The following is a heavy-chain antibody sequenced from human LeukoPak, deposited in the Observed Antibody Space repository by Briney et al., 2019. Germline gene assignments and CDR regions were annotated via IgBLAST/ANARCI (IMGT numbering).Heavy chain of an antibody. CDR2: ISYDGGNK. V-gene: IGHV3-30*18. J-gene: IGHJ4*02. Sequence: GGSLRLSCAASGFTFSSYGMHWVRQAPGKGLEWVAVISYDGGNKYYADSVKGRFTISRDNSKNTLYLQMNSLRAEDTAVYYCAKKAVAGSFDFWGQGTLVTVSS. CDR1: GFTFSSYG. CDR3: AKKAVAGSFDF. D-gene: IGHD6-19*01.